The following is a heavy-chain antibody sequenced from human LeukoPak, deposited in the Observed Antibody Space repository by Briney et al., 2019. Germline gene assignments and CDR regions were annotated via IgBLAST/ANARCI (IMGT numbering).Heavy chain of an antibody. J-gene: IGHJ4*02. Sequence: GGSLRLSCAAYGVTVSSNYMSWVRQAPGKGLEWVSVIYSGGSTYYADSVKGRFTISRHNSKNTLYLQMNSLRAEDTAVYYCARVLIGAAGCIDSWGQGTLVTVSS. V-gene: IGHV3-53*04. D-gene: IGHD6-13*01. CDR1: GVTVSSNY. CDR2: IYSGGST. CDR3: ARVLIGAAGCIDS.